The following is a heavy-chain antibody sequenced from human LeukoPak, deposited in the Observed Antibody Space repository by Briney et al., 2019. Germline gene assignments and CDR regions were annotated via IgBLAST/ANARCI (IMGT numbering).Heavy chain of an antibody. CDR3: ARELVYYMDV. Sequence: GGSLRLSCAASGFTFSSYSMNWVRQAQGKGLEWVSSISSSSSYIYYADSVKGRFTISRDNAKNSLYLQMNSLRAEDTAVHYCARELVYYMDVWGKGTTVTVSS. CDR2: ISSSSSYI. J-gene: IGHJ6*03. CDR1: GFTFSSYS. V-gene: IGHV3-21*01.